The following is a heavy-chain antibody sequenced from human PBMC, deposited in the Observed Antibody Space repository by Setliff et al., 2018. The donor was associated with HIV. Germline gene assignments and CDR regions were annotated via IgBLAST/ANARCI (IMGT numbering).Heavy chain of an antibody. Sequence: RASVKVSCKASGYTFLNYDINWLRQAPGKGLEWMGWINAATGNTKYSQDFQGRVTNNRDTSARTAYMELSSLRSEEMGLYYCARGATYYNFWSGYGYYYYYMDVWGKGTTVTVSS. V-gene: IGHV1-3*03. CDR3: ARGATYYNFWSGYGYYYYYMDV. D-gene: IGHD3-3*01. J-gene: IGHJ6*03. CDR2: INAATGNT. CDR1: GYTFLNYD.